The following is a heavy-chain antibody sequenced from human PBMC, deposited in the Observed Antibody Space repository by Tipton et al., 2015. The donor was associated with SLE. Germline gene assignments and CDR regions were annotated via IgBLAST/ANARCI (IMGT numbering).Heavy chain of an antibody. CDR3: VGATSYYFDY. Sequence: TLSLTCTVSGDSISSGSHYWSWIRQPPGKALEWIGYIYYTGTTNYNPSIKSRVTISVDTSKNQVSLNLNSVTAADTAVYYCVGATSYYFDYWGQGTLVTVSS. CDR2: IYYTGTT. CDR1: GDSISSGSHY. V-gene: IGHV4-61*01. J-gene: IGHJ4*02. D-gene: IGHD6-6*01.